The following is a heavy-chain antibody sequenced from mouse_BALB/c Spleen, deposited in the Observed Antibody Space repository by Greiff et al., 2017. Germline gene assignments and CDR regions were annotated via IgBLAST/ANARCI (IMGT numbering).Heavy chain of an antibody. D-gene: IGHD1-1*01. V-gene: IGHV8-12*01. CDR2: IYWDDDK. Sequence: QVTLKESGPGILQPSQTLSLTCSFSGFSLSTSGMGVSWIRQPSGKGLEWLAHIYWDDDKRYNPSLKSRLTISKDTSRNQVFLKITSVDTADTATYYCARGYYYGSSYYYAMDYWGQGTSVTVSS. CDR3: ARGYYYGSSYYYAMDY. CDR1: GFSLSTSGMG. J-gene: IGHJ4*01.